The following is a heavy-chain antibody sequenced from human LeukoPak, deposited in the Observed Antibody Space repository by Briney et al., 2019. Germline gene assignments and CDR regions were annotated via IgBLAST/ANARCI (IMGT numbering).Heavy chain of an antibody. CDR3: TTDQYDILTGYYMGYFDY. V-gene: IGHV3-15*01. CDR2: IKSKTDGGTT. J-gene: IGHJ4*02. D-gene: IGHD3-9*01. Sequence: PGGSLRLSCAASRFTFSNYGMNWVRQAPGKGLEWVGRIKSKTDGGTTDYAAPVKGRFTISRDDSKNTLYLQMNSLKTEDTAVYYCTTDQYDILTGYYMGYFDYWGQGTLVTVSS. CDR1: RFTFSNYG.